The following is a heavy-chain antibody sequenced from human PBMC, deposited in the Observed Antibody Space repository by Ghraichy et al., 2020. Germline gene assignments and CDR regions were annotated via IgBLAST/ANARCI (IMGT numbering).Heavy chain of an antibody. CDR2: ISGSGGST. V-gene: IGHV3-23*01. CDR3: AKDSPSFGDYSYYFDY. Sequence: GGSLRLSCAASGFTFSSYAMSWVRQAPGKGLEWVSAISGSGGSTYYADSVKGRFTISRDNSKNTLYLQMNSLRAEDTAVYYCAKDSPSFGDYSYYFDYWGQGTLVTVSS. CDR1: GFTFSSYA. J-gene: IGHJ4*02. D-gene: IGHD4-17*01.